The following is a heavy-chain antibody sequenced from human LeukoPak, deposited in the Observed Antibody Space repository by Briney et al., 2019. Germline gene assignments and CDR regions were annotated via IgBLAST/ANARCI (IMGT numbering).Heavy chain of an antibody. CDR1: GYSFNNYW. CDR3: ARHGLGGCRGGRCFTSFHYYGMDV. Sequence: GESLKISCQGYGYSFNNYWIGWVRQMPGKGLEWMGIIFPGDSDTKYSPSFQGQVTISVDKSLSTAYLQWTSLRASDTAIYYCARHGLGGCRGGRCFTSFHYYGMDVWGQGTTVTVSS. V-gene: IGHV5-51*01. CDR2: IFPGDSDT. D-gene: IGHD2-15*01. J-gene: IGHJ6*02.